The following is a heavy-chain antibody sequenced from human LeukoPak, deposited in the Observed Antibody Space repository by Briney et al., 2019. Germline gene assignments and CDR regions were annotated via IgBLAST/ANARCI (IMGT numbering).Heavy chain of an antibody. CDR3: AREYDSSTGTYDAFDI. CDR2: IYSGGST. Sequence: GGSLRLSCAASGFTVSSNYMSWVHQAPGKGLEWVSVIYSGGSTYYADSVKGRFTISRDNSKNTLYLQMNSLRAEDTAVYYCAREYDSSTGTYDAFDIWGQGTMVTVSS. V-gene: IGHV3-53*01. D-gene: IGHD3-22*01. CDR1: GFTVSSNY. J-gene: IGHJ3*02.